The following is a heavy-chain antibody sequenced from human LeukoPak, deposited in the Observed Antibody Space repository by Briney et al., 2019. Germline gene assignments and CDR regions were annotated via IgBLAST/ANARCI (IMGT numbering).Heavy chain of an antibody. D-gene: IGHD3-22*01. V-gene: IGHV3-30-3*01. CDR2: ISYDGSNK. J-gene: IGHJ4*02. CDR3: ARDGGGYYDSSGYSQLFDY. Sequence: PGRSLRLSCAASGFTFSSYAMHWVRQAPGKWLEWVAVISYDGSNKYYADSVKGRFTISRDNSKNTLYLQMNSLRAEDTAVYYCARDGGGYYDSSGYSQLFDYWGQGTLVTVSS. CDR1: GFTFSSYA.